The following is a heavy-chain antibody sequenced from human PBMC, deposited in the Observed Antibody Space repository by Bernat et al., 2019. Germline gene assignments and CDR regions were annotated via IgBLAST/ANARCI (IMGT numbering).Heavy chain of an antibody. CDR3: ARRLTRVVAPTYYFDY. V-gene: IGHV4-39*01. D-gene: IGHD2-15*01. CDR1: AGSISSSLYY. J-gene: IGHJ4*02. Sequence: QLQLQESGPGLVKPSETLSLTCTVSAGSISSSLYYWAWIRQPPGKGLEWVGSIYYSGDTYYNPSLNSRVTMSVDTSRNQFSLKLRYVTAADTATYYCARRLTRVVAPTYYFDYWGQGALVTVSS. CDR2: IYYSGDT.